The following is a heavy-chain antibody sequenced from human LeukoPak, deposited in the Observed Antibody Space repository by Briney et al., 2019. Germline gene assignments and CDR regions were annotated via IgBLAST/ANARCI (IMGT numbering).Heavy chain of an antibody. CDR3: ARDSTLSNY. J-gene: IGHJ4*02. V-gene: IGHV3-7*04. CDR1: GLTFSSYW. Sequence: GGSLRLSCAASGLTFSSYWMTWVRQAPGKGLEWVATIKYDGSETYYVDSVRGRFSISRDNAKNSLYLQMNSLSAEDTAMYYCARDSTLSNYWGQGTLVTVSS. D-gene: IGHD3-16*01. CDR2: IKYDGSET.